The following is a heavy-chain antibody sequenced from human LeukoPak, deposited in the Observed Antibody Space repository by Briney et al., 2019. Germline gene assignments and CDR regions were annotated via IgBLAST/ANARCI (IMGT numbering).Heavy chain of an antibody. J-gene: IGHJ3*02. CDR2: IYYSGST. Sequence: SETLSLTCTVSGGSISSSSYYWGWIRQPPGKGLEWIGSIYYSGSTYYNPSLKSRVTMSVDTSKNQFSLKLSSVTAADTAVYYCARDRIMITFGGDNDAFDIWGQGTMVTVSS. D-gene: IGHD3-16*01. V-gene: IGHV4-39*07. CDR1: GGSISSSSYY. CDR3: ARDRIMITFGGDNDAFDI.